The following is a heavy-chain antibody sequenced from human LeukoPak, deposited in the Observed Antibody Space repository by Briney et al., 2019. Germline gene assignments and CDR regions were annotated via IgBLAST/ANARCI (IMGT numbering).Heavy chain of an antibody. J-gene: IGHJ3*01. D-gene: IGHD1-1*01. CDR1: AFTFSSYW. CDR3: ARDGYNSANGIDV. CDR2: IKDDGSEK. Sequence: PGGSLSLSCAGSAFTFSSYWMSWVRQAPGKGPEWVANIKDDGSEKYYLDSVKGRFTISRDNAKNSLSLQMNSLTAEDTAVYFCARDGYNSANGIDVWGQGTMVTVSS. V-gene: IGHV3-7*01.